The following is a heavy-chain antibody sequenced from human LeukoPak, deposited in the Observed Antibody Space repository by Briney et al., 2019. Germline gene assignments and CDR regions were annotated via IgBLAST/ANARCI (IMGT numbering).Heavy chain of an antibody. Sequence: GGSLRLSCAASGFIFSDAWMNWVRQAPGKGLEWVGRIKSKADGETTDYAAPVQGRFIVSRDDSTATLYLQMNSLQTEDTAVYYCTTGGSVITVTRSYDSWGQGTLVTVSS. J-gene: IGHJ4*02. CDR3: TTGGSVITVTRSYDS. CDR1: GFIFSDAW. V-gene: IGHV3-15*07. D-gene: IGHD4-17*01. CDR2: IKSKADGETT.